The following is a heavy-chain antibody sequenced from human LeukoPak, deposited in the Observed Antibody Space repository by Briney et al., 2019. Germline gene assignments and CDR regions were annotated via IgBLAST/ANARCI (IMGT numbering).Heavy chain of an antibody. J-gene: IGHJ5*02. Sequence: PGGSLRLSCAASGFTFSNAWMSWVRQAPGKGLEWVGRIKSKTDGGTTDYAAPVKGRFTISRDDSKNTLYLQMNSLKTEDTAVYYCTTGGSCYYNWFDPWGQGTLVTVSS. CDR1: GFTFSNAW. CDR2: IKSKTDGGTT. CDR3: TTGGSCYYNWFDP. D-gene: IGHD2-15*01. V-gene: IGHV3-15*01.